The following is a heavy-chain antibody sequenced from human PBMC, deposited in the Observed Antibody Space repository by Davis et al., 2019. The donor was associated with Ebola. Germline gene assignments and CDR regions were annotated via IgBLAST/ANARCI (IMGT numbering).Heavy chain of an antibody. D-gene: IGHD3-9*01. CDR1: GFTFSSYA. V-gene: IGHV3-64*01. J-gene: IGHJ3*02. CDR2: ISTNGGST. CDR3: AREYYDILTGPAHAFYI. Sequence: GESLKISCAASGFTFSSYAMYWVRQAPGKGLEYVSAISTNGGSTSYANSVKGRFTISRDNFKNTLYLQMGSLRPEDMAVYYCAREYYDILTGPAHAFYIWGQGTMVTVSS.